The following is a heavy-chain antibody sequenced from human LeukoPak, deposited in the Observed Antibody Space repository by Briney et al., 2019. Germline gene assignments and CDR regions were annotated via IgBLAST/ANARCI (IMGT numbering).Heavy chain of an antibody. CDR3: ANSPKSDY. J-gene: IGHJ4*02. CDR1: GFTFSSYD. CDR2: ITGSGGST. Sequence: GGSLRLSCAASGFTFSSYDMSWFRQAPGKGLEWLSAITGSGGSTYYADSVKGWFTISRDNSKNTLYLQMSSLRVEDTAVYYCANSPKSDYWGQGTLVTVSS. V-gene: IGHV3-23*01.